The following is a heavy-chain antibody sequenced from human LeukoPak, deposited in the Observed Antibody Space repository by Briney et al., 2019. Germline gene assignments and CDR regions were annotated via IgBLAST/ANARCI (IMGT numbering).Heavy chain of an antibody. J-gene: IGHJ4*02. V-gene: IGHV3-20*04. CDR3: AKDWAGGSGSRYFDY. D-gene: IGHD1-26*01. CDR2: INWNGGST. CDR1: GFTFSTYT. Sequence: PGGSLRLSCAASGFTFSTYTMSWVRQAPGKGLEWVSGINWNGGSTGYADSVKGRFTISRDNAKNSLYLQMNSLRAEDTALYYCAKDWAGGSGSRYFDYWGQGTLVTVSS.